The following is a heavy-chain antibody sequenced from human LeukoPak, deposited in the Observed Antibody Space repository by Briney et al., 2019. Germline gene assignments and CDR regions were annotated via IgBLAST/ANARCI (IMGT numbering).Heavy chain of an antibody. CDR1: GFTLSSYW. CDR3: ARETAAGDFDY. Sequence: GGSLRLSCAASGFTLSSYWMHWVRQAPGKGLVWVSRINSDGSSTSYADSVKGRFTISRDNAKNTLYLQMNSLRAEDTAVYYCARETAAGDFDYWGQGTLVTVSS. CDR2: INSDGSST. D-gene: IGHD6-13*01. J-gene: IGHJ4*02. V-gene: IGHV3-74*01.